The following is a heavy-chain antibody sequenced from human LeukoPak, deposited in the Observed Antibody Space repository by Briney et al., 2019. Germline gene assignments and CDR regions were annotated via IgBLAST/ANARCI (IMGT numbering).Heavy chain of an antibody. CDR2: INHSGST. CDR1: GGSFSGYY. J-gene: IGHJ4*02. D-gene: IGHD5-12*01. Sequence: SETLSLTCAVYGGSFSGYYWSWIRQPPGKGLEWIGEINHSGSTNYNPSLKSRVTISVDTSKNQFSLKLSSETAADTAVYYCARHVWWLRAFDYWGQGTLVTVSS. V-gene: IGHV4-34*01. CDR3: ARHVWWLRAFDY.